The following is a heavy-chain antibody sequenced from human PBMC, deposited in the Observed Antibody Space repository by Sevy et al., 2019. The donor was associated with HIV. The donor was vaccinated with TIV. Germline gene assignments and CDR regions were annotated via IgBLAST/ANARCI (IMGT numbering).Heavy chain of an antibody. D-gene: IGHD1-26*01. CDR2: MNPNSGNT. CDR1: GYTFTSYD. J-gene: IGHJ6*02. V-gene: IGHV1-8*01. Sequence: ASVKVSCKASGYTFTSYDINWVRQATGQGLEWMGWMNPNSGNTGYAQTFQGRVTMTRNTSISTAYMELSSLRSEDTAVYYCASRRSYNPYYYYYYGMDVWGQGTTVTVSS. CDR3: ASRRSYNPYYYYYYGMDV.